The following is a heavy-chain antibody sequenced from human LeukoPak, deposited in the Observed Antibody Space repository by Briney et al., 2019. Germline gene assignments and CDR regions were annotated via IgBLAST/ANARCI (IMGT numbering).Heavy chain of an antibody. D-gene: IGHD6-13*01. Sequence: GGSLRLSCAASGFTFSSYSMNWVRQAPGKGLEWVSSICSSSSYIYYADSVKGRFTISRDNAKNSLYLQMNSLRAEDTAVYYCARESRSIAAAGAFDYWGQGTLVTVSS. V-gene: IGHV3-21*01. CDR3: ARESRSIAAAGAFDY. CDR1: GFTFSSYS. J-gene: IGHJ4*02. CDR2: ICSSSSYI.